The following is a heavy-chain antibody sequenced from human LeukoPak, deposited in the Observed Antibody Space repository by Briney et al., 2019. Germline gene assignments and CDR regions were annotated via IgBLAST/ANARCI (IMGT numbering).Heavy chain of an antibody. Sequence: ASVKVSCKTSGYTFTDYNLHWVRQAPGQRLEWMGWINPNSGGTNYAQKFQGRVTMTRDTSISTAYMELSRLRSDDTAVYYCARGVPAVAGTLFDYWGQGTLVTVSS. CDR3: ARGVPAVAGTLFDY. CDR2: INPNSGGT. J-gene: IGHJ4*02. V-gene: IGHV1-2*02. D-gene: IGHD6-19*01. CDR1: GYTFTDYN.